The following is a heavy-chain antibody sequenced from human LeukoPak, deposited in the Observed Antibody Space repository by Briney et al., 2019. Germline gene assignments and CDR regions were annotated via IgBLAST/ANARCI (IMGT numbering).Heavy chain of an antibody. J-gene: IGHJ3*02. V-gene: IGHV4-59*11. CDR1: TVSFSSHY. D-gene: IGHD4-17*01. CDR2: ISYIGST. CDR3: ARDVVTVTKGFDI. Sequence: SETLSLTCAVSTVSFSSHYWTWIRQPPGKGLEWIGYISYIGSTNYNPSLRSRVTISIDTSKSQFSLKLSSVTAADTAVYYCARDVVTVTKGFDIWGQGTMVSVSS.